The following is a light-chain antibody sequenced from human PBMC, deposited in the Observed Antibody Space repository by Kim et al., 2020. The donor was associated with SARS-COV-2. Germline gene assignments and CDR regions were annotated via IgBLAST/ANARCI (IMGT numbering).Light chain of an antibody. J-gene: IGLJ1*01. CDR3: KSRDSSGDHYV. Sequence: LEQTVQNTCQGDSPRSLEVSGYQQRPGQAPIFVIYGDNNRPAGIPDRFSGSISGDTASLTITGAQADDEADYYCKSRDSSGDHYVFGAGTKVTVL. CDR1: SPRSLE. V-gene: IGLV3-19*01. CDR2: GDN.